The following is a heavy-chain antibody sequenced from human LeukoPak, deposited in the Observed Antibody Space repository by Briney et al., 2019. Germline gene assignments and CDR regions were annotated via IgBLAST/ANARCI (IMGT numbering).Heavy chain of an antibody. CDR2: ITGSGSST. V-gene: IGHV3-23*01. CDR3: ATRGTTATKYLEY. CDR1: GFTFSSYV. J-gene: IGHJ4*02. Sequence: GGSLRLSCAASGFTFSSYVISWVRQATGIGLEWVATITGSGSSTYYADSVKGQFTISRDNSKNTLHLQMNSLRAEDTAVYYCATRGTTATKYLEYWGQGTLVTVSS. D-gene: IGHD1-1*01.